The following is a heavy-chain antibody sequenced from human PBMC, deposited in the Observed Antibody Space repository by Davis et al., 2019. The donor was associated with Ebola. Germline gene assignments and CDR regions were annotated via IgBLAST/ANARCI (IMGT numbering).Heavy chain of an antibody. J-gene: IGHJ6*02. Sequence: MPGGSLRLSCTVSGGSISSYYWSWIRQPPGKGLEWIGYIYYSGSTNYNPSLKSRVTISVDTSKNQFSLKLSSVTAADTAVYYCARVYYYGMDVWGQGTTVTVSS. CDR3: ARVYYYGMDV. CDR1: GGSISSYY. CDR2: IYYSGST. V-gene: IGHV4-59*01.